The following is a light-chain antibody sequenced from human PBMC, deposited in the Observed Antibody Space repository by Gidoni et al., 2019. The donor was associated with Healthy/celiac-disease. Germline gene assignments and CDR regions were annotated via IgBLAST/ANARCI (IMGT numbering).Light chain of an antibody. V-gene: IGLV1-40*01. CDR1: SSNIGAGYD. J-gene: IGLJ3*02. CDR2: GNS. CDR3: QSYDSSLSGSV. Sequence: QSVLTQPPSVSGAPGQRVTISCTGSSSNIGAGYDVHWYQEPPGTAPKLLIYGNSNRASGVPDRVSGSKSGTSASLAITGLQAEDEADYYCQSYDSSLSGSVFGGGTKLTVL.